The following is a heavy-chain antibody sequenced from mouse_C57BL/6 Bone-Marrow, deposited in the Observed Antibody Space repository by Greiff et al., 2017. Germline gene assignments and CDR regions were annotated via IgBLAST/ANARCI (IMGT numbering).Heavy chain of an antibody. CDR3: APIYYGYDDY. Sequence: QVQLQQSGAELARPGASVKLSCKASGYTFTSYGISWVKQRTGQGLEWIGEIYPRSGNTYYNEKFKGKATLTADNSSSTAYMELRSLTSEDSAGYFCAPIYYGYDDYWGQGTTLTVSS. D-gene: IGHD2-2*01. CDR1: GYTFTSYG. J-gene: IGHJ2*01. V-gene: IGHV1-81*01. CDR2: IYPRSGNT.